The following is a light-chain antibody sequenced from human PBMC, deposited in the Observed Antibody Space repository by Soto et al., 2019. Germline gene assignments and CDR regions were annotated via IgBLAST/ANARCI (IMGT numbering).Light chain of an antibody. Sequence: QPVLTQPPSVSGAPGQRVTISCTGSSSNIGAGYDAHWYQKLPGTAPKLLIYDNSNRPSGVPDRFSGSKSGTSASLAITGLQAEDEADYYCQSFDSSLSSVVFGGGTKLTVL. CDR1: SSNIGAGYD. CDR2: DNS. J-gene: IGLJ2*01. CDR3: QSFDSSLSSVV. V-gene: IGLV1-40*01.